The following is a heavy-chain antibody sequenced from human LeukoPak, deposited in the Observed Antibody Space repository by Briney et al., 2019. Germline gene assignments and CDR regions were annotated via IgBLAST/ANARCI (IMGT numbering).Heavy chain of an antibody. D-gene: IGHD3-3*01. CDR3: ARGRYDFWSGYYKELAYYFDY. CDR1: GGTFSSYD. CDR2: MNPNSGNT. Sequence: ASVKVSCKASGGTFSSYDINWVRQATGQGLEWMGWMNPNSGNTGYAQKFQGRVTMTRNTSISTAYMELSSLRSEDTAVYYCARGRYDFWSGYYKELAYYFDYWGQGTLVTVSS. J-gene: IGHJ4*02. V-gene: IGHV1-8*02.